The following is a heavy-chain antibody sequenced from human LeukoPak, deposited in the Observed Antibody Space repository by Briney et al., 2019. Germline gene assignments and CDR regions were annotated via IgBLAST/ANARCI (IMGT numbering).Heavy chain of an antibody. CDR1: GYTFTSYA. D-gene: IGHD6-19*01. CDR3: ARDKRAVAIVLLHYYYGMDV. V-gene: IGHV7-4-1*02. CDR2: INTNTGNP. J-gene: IGHJ6*02. Sequence: ASVKVSCKASGYTFTSYAMNWVRQAPGQGLEWMGWINTNTGNPTYAQGFTGRFVFSLDTSVSTAYLQISSLKAEDTAVYYCARDKRAVAIVLLHYYYGMDVWGQGTTVTVSS.